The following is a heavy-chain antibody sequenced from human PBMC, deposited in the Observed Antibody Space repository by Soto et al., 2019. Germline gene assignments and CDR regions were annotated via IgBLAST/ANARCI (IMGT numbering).Heavy chain of an antibody. J-gene: IGHJ6*02. CDR1: GGSFSGYY. D-gene: IGHD2-8*01. Sequence: QVQLQQWGAGLLKPSETLSLTCAVYGGSFSGYYWSWIRQPPGKGLEWIGEINHSGSTNYNPSLKSRVTISLDTSKNQFSLKLGSVTAAYAAVYYCARKGAIVPSQGMDVWGQGTTVTVSS. V-gene: IGHV4-34*01. CDR3: ARKGAIVPSQGMDV. CDR2: INHSGST.